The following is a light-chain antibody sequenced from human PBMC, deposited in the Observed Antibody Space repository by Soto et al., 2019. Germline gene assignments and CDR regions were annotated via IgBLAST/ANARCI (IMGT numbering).Light chain of an antibody. CDR3: QQYGSSPRT. Sequence: TVLTQSPGTLSMSPGERATLSCRASQSVSSTYLAWYQQKPGQAPRLLIYGASSRATGIPDRFSGTGSGTDFTLTIRRLEPEDFAVYYCQQYGSSPRTFGQGTKVDIK. CDR2: GAS. J-gene: IGKJ1*01. V-gene: IGKV3-20*01. CDR1: QSVSSTY.